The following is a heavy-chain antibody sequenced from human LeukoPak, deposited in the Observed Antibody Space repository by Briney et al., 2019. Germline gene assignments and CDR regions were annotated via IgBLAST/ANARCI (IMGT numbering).Heavy chain of an antibody. CDR2: ISGSGGST. Sequence: GGSLRLSCAASGFTFSSYAMSWVRQAPGKGLEWVSAISGSGGSTYYADSVKGRFTISRDNSKNTLYLQMNSPRAEDTAVYYCAKDVKYSSGWYDYFDYWGQGTLVTVSS. CDR3: AKDVKYSSGWYDYFDY. V-gene: IGHV3-23*01. J-gene: IGHJ4*02. CDR1: GFTFSSYA. D-gene: IGHD6-19*01.